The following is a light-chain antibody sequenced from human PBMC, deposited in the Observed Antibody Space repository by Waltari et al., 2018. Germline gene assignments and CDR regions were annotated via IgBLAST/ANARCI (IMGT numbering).Light chain of an antibody. CDR3: QHHFRLPAT. J-gene: IGKJ1*01. Sequence: IMLTQSPGTLSLSPGERATLSLRASQSISRYLAWYQQKPGQAPRLLIYGASTRATGIPDRFSGSGSGTDFSLTISGLEPEDSAVYYCQHHFRLPATFGQGTKVEIK. CDR1: QSISRY. CDR2: GAS. V-gene: IGKV3-20*01.